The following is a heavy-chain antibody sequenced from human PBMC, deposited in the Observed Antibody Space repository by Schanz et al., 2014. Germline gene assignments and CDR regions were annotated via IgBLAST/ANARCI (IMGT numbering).Heavy chain of an antibody. CDR3: ARGRGCTGGSCYSWFDL. D-gene: IGHD2-15*01. V-gene: IGHV1-8*02. CDR1: GYTFTAYG. CDR2: MNPDSGNT. Sequence: VQSVHSGTEVQKLGASVKVSCQTSGYTFTAYGINWVRQAPGQGLEWMGWMNPDSGNTGYAQKFQGRVTMTRNTSISTAYMELSSLRSEDTAIYYCARGRGCTGGSCYSWFDLWGQGTLVTVAS. J-gene: IGHJ5*02.